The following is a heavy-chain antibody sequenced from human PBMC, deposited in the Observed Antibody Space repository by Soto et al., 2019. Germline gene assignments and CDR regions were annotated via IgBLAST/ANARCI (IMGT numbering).Heavy chain of an antibody. CDR3: AKGALASGGYDLDY. D-gene: IGHD5-12*01. CDR2: ISGGGGRT. J-gene: IGHJ4*02. Sequence: GGSLRLSCAASGFTFTNYDMNWVRQAPGKGLEWVSSISGGGGRTYYADSVKGRCAISRDNSENTLFLQLNGLRSEDTAVYYCAKGALASGGYDLDYWGPGTLVTVSS. CDR1: GFTFTNYD. V-gene: IGHV3-23*01.